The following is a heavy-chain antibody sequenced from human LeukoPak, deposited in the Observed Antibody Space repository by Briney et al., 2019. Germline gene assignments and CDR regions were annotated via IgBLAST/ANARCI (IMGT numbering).Heavy chain of an antibody. J-gene: IGHJ4*02. V-gene: IGHV3-23*01. CDR3: AKVSNCSGGSCYPHVYYFDY. CDR2: ISGSGHST. CDR1: GFTFSSYA. D-gene: IGHD2-15*01. Sequence: GGSLRLSCAASGFTFSSYAMSWVRQAPGKGLEWVSSISGSGHSTYYAGSVKGRFTISRDNSKNTLYLQLNTLRAEDTAVYYCAKVSNCSGGSCYPHVYYFDYWGQGTLVTVSS.